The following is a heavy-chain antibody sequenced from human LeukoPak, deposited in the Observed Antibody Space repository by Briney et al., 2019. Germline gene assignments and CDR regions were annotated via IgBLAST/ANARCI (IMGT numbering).Heavy chain of an antibody. V-gene: IGHV3-30*18. CDR3: AKGAHSSGSWGPNWFDP. CDR1: GFTFSSYG. J-gene: IGHJ5*02. CDR2: ISYDGSNK. D-gene: IGHD6-19*01. Sequence: GSLRLSCGASGFTFSSYGMHWVRQAPGKGLEWVAVISYDGSNKYYADSVKGRFTISRDNYKNTLYLQMNSLRAEDTAVYYRAKGAHSSGSWGPNWFDPWGQGTLVTVSS.